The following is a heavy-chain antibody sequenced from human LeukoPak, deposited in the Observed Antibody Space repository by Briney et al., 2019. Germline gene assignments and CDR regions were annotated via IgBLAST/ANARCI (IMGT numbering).Heavy chain of an antibody. CDR1: GGTFSSYA. CDR3: ANSGSKDAFDI. D-gene: IGHD3-10*01. Sequence: GASVKVSCKASGGTFSSYAISWVRQAPGQGLEWMGGIIPIFGTANYAQKFQGRVTITADKSTSTAYMELSSLRSEDTAVYYCANSGSKDAFDIWGQGTMVTVSS. V-gene: IGHV1-69*06. CDR2: IIPIFGTA. J-gene: IGHJ3*02.